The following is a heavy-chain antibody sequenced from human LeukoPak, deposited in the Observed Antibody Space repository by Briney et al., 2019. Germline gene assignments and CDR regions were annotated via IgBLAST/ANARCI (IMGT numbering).Heavy chain of an antibody. CDR1: GGSISSYY. CDR3: ARGYSSGWPLYWYFDL. D-gene: IGHD6-19*01. CDR2: IYYSGST. Sequence: SETLSLTCTVSGGSISSYYWSWIRQPPGKGLEWIGYIYYSGSTNYNPSLKSRVTISVDTSKNQFSLKLSSVTAADTAVYYCARGYSSGWPLYWYFDLWGRGTLVTVSS. J-gene: IGHJ2*01. V-gene: IGHV4-59*01.